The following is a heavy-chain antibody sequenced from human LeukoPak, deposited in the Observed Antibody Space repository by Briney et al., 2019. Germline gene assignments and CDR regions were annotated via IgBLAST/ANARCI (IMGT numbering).Heavy chain of an antibody. CDR2: IYYSGST. D-gene: IGHD1-26*01. CDR3: ARGVVVGASPNYYYYGMDV. CDR1: GGSFSGYY. Sequence: PSETLSLTCAVYGGSFSGYYWSWIRQPPGKGLEWIGYIYYSGSTNYNPSLKSRVTISVDTSKNQFSLKLSSVTAADTAVYYCARGVVVGASPNYYYYGMDVWGQGTTVTVSS. V-gene: IGHV4-59*08. J-gene: IGHJ6*02.